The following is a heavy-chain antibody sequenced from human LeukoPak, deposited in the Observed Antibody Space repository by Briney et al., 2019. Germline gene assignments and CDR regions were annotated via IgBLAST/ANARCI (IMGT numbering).Heavy chain of an antibody. CDR3: ARALDSSGWRYYFDN. V-gene: IGHV4-59*12. CDR2: MHHSGTT. Sequence: SETLSLTCTVSGGSINPYYWTWIRQPPGKGLEWIGYMHHSGTTNHNPSLKRRVTISVDTSKNQFSLKLNSVTAADTAVYYCARALDSSGWRYYFDNWGQGTLVTVSS. D-gene: IGHD6-19*01. CDR1: GGSINPYY. J-gene: IGHJ4*02.